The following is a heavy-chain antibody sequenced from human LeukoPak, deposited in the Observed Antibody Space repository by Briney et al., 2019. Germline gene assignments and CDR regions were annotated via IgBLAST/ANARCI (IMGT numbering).Heavy chain of an antibody. CDR1: GFTFSDYS. D-gene: IGHD6-19*01. Sequence: GGSLRLSCAASGFTFSDYSMNWVRQAPGMGPEWVSSISSESTYILYADSVKGRFTISRDNAKNSLYLQMDSLRAEDTAVYYCARFETVAAKPFEYWGQGALVTVSS. J-gene: IGHJ4*02. CDR3: ARFETVAAKPFEY. CDR2: ISSESTYI. V-gene: IGHV3-21*01.